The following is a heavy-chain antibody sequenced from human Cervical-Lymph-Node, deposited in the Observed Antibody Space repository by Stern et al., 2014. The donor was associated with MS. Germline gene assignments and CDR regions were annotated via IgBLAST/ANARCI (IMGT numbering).Heavy chain of an antibody. J-gene: IGHJ4*02. CDR1: GGSISSAEYY. D-gene: IGHD5-24*01. Sequence: EQLVESGPGLVKPSQTLSLTCAVTGGSISSAEYYWSWIRQSPGKGLERIGYIHNRGNTYSQPSLKSRVTNSVYTSKKQFSLKLRSVTAADTAVYYCSRDADGYSLVFGYWGRGTLVTVSS. CDR3: SRDADGYSLVFGY. V-gene: IGHV4-30-4*01. CDR2: IHNRGNT.